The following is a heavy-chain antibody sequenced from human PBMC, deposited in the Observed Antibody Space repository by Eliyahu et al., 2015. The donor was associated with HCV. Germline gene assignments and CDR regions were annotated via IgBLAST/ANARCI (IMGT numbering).Heavy chain of an antibody. V-gene: IGHV4-39*01. J-gene: IGHJ3*02. CDR2: ISYSGST. CDR1: SGSIGSNEYY. Sequence: QLQLQESGPGLVKPSETLSLTCTVSSGSIGSNEYYWAWIRQPPGKGLEWIGSISYSGSTYYNPSLKSQFTISVDASKNQFSLRLSSVTAADTAVYYCARGRVPAARWVAFPIWGQGTMVTVSS. D-gene: IGHD2-2*01. CDR3: ARGRVPAARWVAFPI.